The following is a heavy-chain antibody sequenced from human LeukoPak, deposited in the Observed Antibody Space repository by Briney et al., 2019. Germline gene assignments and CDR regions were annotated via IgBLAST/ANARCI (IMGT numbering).Heavy chain of an antibody. D-gene: IGHD4-17*01. J-gene: IGHJ4*02. CDR3: ARTTVTLKDFDY. CDR2: IYYSGST. Sequence: SETLSLTCTVSGGSISSYYWSWIRQPPGKGLEWIGYIYYSGSTNYNPSLKSRVTISVDTSKNQFSLKLSSVTAADTAVYYCARTTVTLKDFDYWGQGTLVTDSS. CDR1: GGSISSYY. V-gene: IGHV4-59*01.